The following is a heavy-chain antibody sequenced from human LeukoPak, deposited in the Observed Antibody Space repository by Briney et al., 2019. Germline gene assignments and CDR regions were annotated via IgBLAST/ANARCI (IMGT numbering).Heavy chain of an antibody. V-gene: IGHV1-18*01. D-gene: IGHD2-2*01. Sequence: ASVKVSCKCSDYSFISYGINWVRQAPGQGLEWMGWISGNNGNTNYAEKVQGRVTMTTDTSTETVFMELRSLRYDDTAVYYCARSGFSVVPIANYHYGMDVWGQGTTVTVSS. CDR2: ISGNNGNT. J-gene: IGHJ6*02. CDR1: DYSFISYG. CDR3: ARSGFSVVPIANYHYGMDV.